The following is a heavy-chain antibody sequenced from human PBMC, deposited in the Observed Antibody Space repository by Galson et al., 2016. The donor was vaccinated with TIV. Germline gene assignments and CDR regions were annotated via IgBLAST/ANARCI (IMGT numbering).Heavy chain of an antibody. V-gene: IGHV3-30*01. J-gene: IGHJ6*02. CDR3: AKTMIENVYYSGMDV. CDR1: GFIFSGHA. D-gene: IGHD2-21*01. Sequence: SLRLSCAASGFIFSGHAMHWVRQAPGKGLEWVAVISYDGNSKFYADSVKGRFSISRDNSKNTLSLQMNSLRPEDSAVYFCAKTMIENVYYSGMDVWGQGTMVTVSS. CDR2: ISYDGNSK.